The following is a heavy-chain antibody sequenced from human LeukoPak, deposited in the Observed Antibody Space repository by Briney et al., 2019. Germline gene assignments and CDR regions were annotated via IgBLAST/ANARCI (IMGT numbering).Heavy chain of an antibody. Sequence: GGSLRLSCAASGFTFSSYSMNWVRQAPGKGLEWVSSISSSSSYIYYADSVKGRFTISRDNAKNSLYLQMNSLRAEDTAVYYCARARGGGAWRSYYYFDYWGQGTLVTVSS. D-gene: IGHD1-26*01. CDR2: ISSSSSYI. V-gene: IGHV3-21*01. CDR3: ARARGGGAWRSYYYFDY. CDR1: GFTFSSYS. J-gene: IGHJ4*02.